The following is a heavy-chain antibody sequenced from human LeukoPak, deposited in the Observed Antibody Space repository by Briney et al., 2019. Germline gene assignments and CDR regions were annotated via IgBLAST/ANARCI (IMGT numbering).Heavy chain of an antibody. Sequence: GGSLRLSCAASGFTFSSYWMSWVRQAPGKGLEWVANIKDDGSVKFYVDSVRGRFIISRDNTKNSLYLQVNSLRAEDTAMYFCARGDFNDLRYGCWGQGSLVTVSS. V-gene: IGHV3-7*03. CDR3: ARGDFNDLRYGC. J-gene: IGHJ4*02. D-gene: IGHD2-21*02. CDR2: IKDDGSVK. CDR1: GFTFSSYW.